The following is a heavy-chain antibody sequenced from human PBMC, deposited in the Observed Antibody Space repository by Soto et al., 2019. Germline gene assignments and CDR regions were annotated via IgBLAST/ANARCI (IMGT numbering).Heavy chain of an antibody. V-gene: IGHV4-31*03. D-gene: IGHD2-8*01. CDR3: PRATTATEGYSTCYYGKDV. Sequence: PSETLSLTCSVSGGSISSGGYYWSWIRQHPGKGLEWIGYIYYSGSTYYNPSLKSRVTISVDTSKNQFSLKLSSVTAADTAVSYCPRATTATEGYSTCYYGKDVLGQGTRV. CDR2: IYYSGST. J-gene: IGHJ6*02. CDR1: GGSISSGGYY.